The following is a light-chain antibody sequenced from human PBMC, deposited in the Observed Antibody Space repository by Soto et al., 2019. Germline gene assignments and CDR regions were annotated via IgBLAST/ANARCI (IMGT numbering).Light chain of an antibody. CDR1: SSDIGDYNY. Sequence: QSVLTQPRSVSGSPGQSVTISCTGTSSDIGDYNYVSWYQQQPGKAPKLMIYQVTNRPSGVSNRFSGSRSGNTASLTISGLQAEDEADYYCSSYTDSSNYVFGTGTKVTVL. CDR3: SSYTDSSNYV. V-gene: IGLV2-14*01. J-gene: IGLJ1*01. CDR2: QVT.